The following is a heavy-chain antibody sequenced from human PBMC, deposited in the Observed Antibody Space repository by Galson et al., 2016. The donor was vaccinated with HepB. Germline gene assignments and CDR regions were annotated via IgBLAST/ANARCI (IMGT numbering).Heavy chain of an antibody. Sequence: LSLTCTVSGGSISSAGYYWSWIRQHPGKGLEWIGYIYYSGSTYYNTSLKSRVTISVDTSKNQFSLKLSSVTAADTAVYYCARDKNERGYSYGHFDYWGQGALVTVSS. V-gene: IGHV4-31*03. J-gene: IGHJ4*02. CDR1: GGSISSAGYY. CDR2: IYYSGST. CDR3: ARDKNERGYSYGHFDY. D-gene: IGHD5-18*01.